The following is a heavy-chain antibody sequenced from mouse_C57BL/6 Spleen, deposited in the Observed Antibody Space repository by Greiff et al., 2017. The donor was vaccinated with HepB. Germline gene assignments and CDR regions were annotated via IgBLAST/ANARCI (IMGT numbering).Heavy chain of an antibody. CDR1: GYAFSSSW. CDR3: ARDYGPLVDY. Sequence: VQLQQSGPELVKPGASVKISCKASGYAFSSSWMNWVKQRPGKGLEWIGRIYPGDGYTNYNGKFKGKATLTADKSSSTAYMQLSSLTSEDSAVYFCARDYGPLVDYWGQGTSVTVSS. J-gene: IGHJ4*01. CDR2: IYPGDGYT. D-gene: IGHD1-2*01. V-gene: IGHV1-82*01.